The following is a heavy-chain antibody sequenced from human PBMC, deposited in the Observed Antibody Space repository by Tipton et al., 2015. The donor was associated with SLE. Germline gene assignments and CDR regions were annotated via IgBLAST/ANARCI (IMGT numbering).Heavy chain of an antibody. J-gene: IGHJ4*02. Sequence: TLSLTCTVSGGSIPNHYWNWIRQPPGKGLEWIGYIHYSGTTHDNPSLKSRVTMSVDMSKNQFSLRLTSVTAADTAVYYCATAATRATTSSFFDYWGQGTLVTVS. CDR2: IHYSGTT. D-gene: IGHD4-11*01. CDR1: GGSIPNHY. V-gene: IGHV4-59*11. CDR3: ATAATRATTSSFFDY.